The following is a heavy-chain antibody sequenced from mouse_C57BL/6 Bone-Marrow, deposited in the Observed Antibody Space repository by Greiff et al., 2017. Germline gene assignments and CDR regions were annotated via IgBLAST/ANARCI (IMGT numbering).Heavy chain of an antibody. J-gene: IGHJ1*03. D-gene: IGHD1-1*01. CDR2: IYPGDGDT. CDR1: GYAFSSSW. Sequence: VQLQQSGPELVKPGASVKISCKASGYAFSSSWMNWVKQRPGKGLEWIGRIYPGDGDTNYNGKFKGKATLTADKSSSTAYMQLSLLTSEDSAVYFCARAGSSYRYFDVWGTGTTVTVSS. CDR3: ARAGSSYRYFDV. V-gene: IGHV1-82*01.